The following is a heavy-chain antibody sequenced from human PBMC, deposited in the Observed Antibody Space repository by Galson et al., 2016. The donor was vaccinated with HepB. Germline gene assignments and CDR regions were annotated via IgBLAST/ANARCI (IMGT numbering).Heavy chain of an antibody. D-gene: IGHD2-2*01. CDR1: DYTYIRYG. CDR3: ARDRAPGRYCTSSNCYVYYGMDV. Sequence: SVKVSCKASDYTYIRYGITWVRQAPGQGLEWMGWISAYNGDTNYAQRLQGRLTMTTDTSTSTAYMELRSLRSDDTAVYYCARDRAPGRYCTSSNCYVYYGMDVWGQGTTVTVSS. CDR2: ISAYNGDT. V-gene: IGHV1-18*01. J-gene: IGHJ6*01.